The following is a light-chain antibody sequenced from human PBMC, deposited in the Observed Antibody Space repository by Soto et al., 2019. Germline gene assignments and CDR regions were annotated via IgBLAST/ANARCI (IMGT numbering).Light chain of an antibody. J-gene: IGKJ2*01. Sequence: EIVMTQSPATLSVSPGERATLSCRASQSVSSDLAWYQQKPGQAPRLLIYGASTRATGIPARVSGSGSGTEFTRTVSSLQSEDFALYYCQQYNHWPYAFGQGTKLEIK. CDR2: GAS. CDR1: QSVSSD. CDR3: QQYNHWPYA. V-gene: IGKV3-15*01.